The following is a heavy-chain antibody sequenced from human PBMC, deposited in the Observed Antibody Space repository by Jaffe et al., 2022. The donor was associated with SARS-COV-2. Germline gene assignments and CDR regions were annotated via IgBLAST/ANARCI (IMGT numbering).Heavy chain of an antibody. Sequence: QLQLQESGPGLVKPSETLSLTCTVSGGSISSSSYYWGWIRQPPGKGLEWIGSIYYSGSTYYNPSLKSRVTISVDTSKNQFSLKLSSVTAADTAVYYCALGGATWPYYFDYWGQGTLVTVSS. CDR1: GGSISSSSYY. V-gene: IGHV4-39*01. CDR2: IYYSGST. CDR3: ALGGATWPYYFDY. J-gene: IGHJ4*02. D-gene: IGHD5-12*01.